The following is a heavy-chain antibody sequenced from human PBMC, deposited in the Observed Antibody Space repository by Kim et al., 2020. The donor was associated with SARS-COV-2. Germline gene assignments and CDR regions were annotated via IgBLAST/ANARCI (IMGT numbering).Heavy chain of an antibody. Sequence: SETLSLTCTVSGGSITNANWWSWLRQPPGEGLEGIGEIELSGDTNYNPSLMGRHTISLDQSRNQFSLKLAFVTAADTAVYYCARAAVPWAPADYWGQGTLVTVPS. J-gene: IGHJ4*02. D-gene: IGHD3-16*01. CDR1: GGSITNANW. V-gene: IGHV4-4*02. CDR3: ARAAVPWAPADY. CDR2: IELSGDT.